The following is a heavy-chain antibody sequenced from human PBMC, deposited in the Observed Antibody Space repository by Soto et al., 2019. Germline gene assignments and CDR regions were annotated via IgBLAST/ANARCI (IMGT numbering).Heavy chain of an antibody. CDR1: GGSFSGYY. Sequence: PSETLSLTCAVYGGSFSGYYWTWIRQPPGKGLEWIGEINQSGFTNYNPSLESRVTMSVDTSRNQFSLRLSSVTAADTAVYYCARFHFDRSRWTNHRYSDYWGQGTLVTVSS. D-gene: IGHD6-19*01. CDR2: INQSGFT. J-gene: IGHJ4*02. V-gene: IGHV4-34*01. CDR3: ARFHFDRSRWTNHRYSDY.